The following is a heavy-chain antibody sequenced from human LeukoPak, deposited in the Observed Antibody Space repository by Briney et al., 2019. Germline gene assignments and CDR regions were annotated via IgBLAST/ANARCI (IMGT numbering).Heavy chain of an antibody. CDR1: GYRFTGYY. Sequence: ASVKVSCKASGYRFTGYYMHWVRQAPGQGLEWMGWINPNSGGTNYAQKFQDRVTMTRDTSINTAYMELSRLRSDDTAVYYRAREMATAHTTPDYWGQGTLVTVSS. D-gene: IGHD5-24*01. J-gene: IGHJ4*02. CDR2: INPNSGGT. CDR3: AREMATAHTTPDY. V-gene: IGHV1-2*02.